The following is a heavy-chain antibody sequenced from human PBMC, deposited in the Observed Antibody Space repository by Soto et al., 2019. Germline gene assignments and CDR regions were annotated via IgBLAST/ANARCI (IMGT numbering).Heavy chain of an antibody. CDR1: GGSISSYY. D-gene: IGHD1-26*01. CDR2: IYYSGST. V-gene: IGHV4-59*01. Sequence: PSETLSLTCPVSGGSISSYYWSWIRQPPGKGLEWIGYIYYSGSTNYNPSLKSRVTISVDTSKNQFSLKLSSVTAADTAVYYCARGGVVGAIACWGQGTLVTVSS. CDR3: ARGGVVGAIAC. J-gene: IGHJ4*02.